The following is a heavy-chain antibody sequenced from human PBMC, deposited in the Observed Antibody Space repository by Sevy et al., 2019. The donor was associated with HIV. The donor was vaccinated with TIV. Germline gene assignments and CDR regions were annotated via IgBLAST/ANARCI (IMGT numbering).Heavy chain of an antibody. CDR1: GFTFSSNT. Sequence: GGSLRLSCAASGFTFSSNTMNWLRQASGKGLEWVSSISSRSTYIFYADSVKGRFTISRDNSKKSLFLQMNSLRVEDTAVYYCARGDKDGWFDPWGQGTPVTVSS. V-gene: IGHV3-21*01. CDR2: ISSRSTYI. CDR3: ARGDKDGWFDP. D-gene: IGHD3-9*01. J-gene: IGHJ5*02.